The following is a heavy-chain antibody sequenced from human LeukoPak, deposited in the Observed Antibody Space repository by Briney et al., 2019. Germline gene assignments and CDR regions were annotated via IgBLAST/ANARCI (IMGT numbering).Heavy chain of an antibody. CDR3: ALEYPFGDY. Sequence: GASVKVSCKASGYTFTGYYMHWVRPAPGQGVEWMGWINPNSGVTNYAQKFQGRVTMTWDTSITTAYMELSRLTSDDTAVYYCALEYPFGDYWGQGTLVTVSS. CDR2: INPNSGVT. J-gene: IGHJ4*02. CDR1: GYTFTGYY. D-gene: IGHD2-2*01. V-gene: IGHV1-2*02.